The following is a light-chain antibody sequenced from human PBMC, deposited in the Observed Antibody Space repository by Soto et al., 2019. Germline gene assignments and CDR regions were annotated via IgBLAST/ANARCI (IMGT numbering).Light chain of an antibody. Sequence: EILFTQSPGTLSLSPGERATLSCRASQSVSNNYLAWYQQKPGQAPRLLIYGASNRATGIPDRLSGSGSGTDFTLTISRLEPEDSAVYYCQQYGSSGTFGQGTKVDIK. V-gene: IGKV3-20*01. CDR2: GAS. CDR1: QSVSNNY. CDR3: QQYGSSGT. J-gene: IGKJ1*01.